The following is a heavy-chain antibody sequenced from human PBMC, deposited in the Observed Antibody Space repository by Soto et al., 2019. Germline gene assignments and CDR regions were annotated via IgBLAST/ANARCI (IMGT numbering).Heavy chain of an antibody. V-gene: IGHV3-23*01. CDR1: GFTFSSYA. CDR3: ARRGSGSYYDY. D-gene: IGHD1-26*01. Sequence: EVQLLESGGGLVQPGGSLRLSCAASGFTFSSYAMRWVRQAPGKGLEWVSAISGSGDSTYYADSVKGRFTVSRDNSKNTLYLQMNSLIAEDTAVYYCARRGSGSYYDYWGQGTLVTVSS. J-gene: IGHJ4*02. CDR2: ISGSGDST.